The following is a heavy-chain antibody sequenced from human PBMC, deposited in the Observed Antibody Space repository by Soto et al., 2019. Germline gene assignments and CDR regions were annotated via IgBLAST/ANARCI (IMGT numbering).Heavy chain of an antibody. J-gene: IGHJ6*02. CDR2: IYYSGST. Sequence: QVQLQESGPGLVKPSETLSLTCTVSGGSISSYYWSWIRQPPGQGLAWIGYIYYSGSTNYNPSIKSRVTIPVDTSKNHFSLMLSSVTAADTAVYYCASVTSGGTMGRGPYLHYYYYYCMDVWGQGTTVTVSS. CDR3: ASVTSGGTMGRGPYLHYYYYYCMDV. D-gene: IGHD3-10*01. CDR1: GGSISSYY. V-gene: IGHV4-59*01.